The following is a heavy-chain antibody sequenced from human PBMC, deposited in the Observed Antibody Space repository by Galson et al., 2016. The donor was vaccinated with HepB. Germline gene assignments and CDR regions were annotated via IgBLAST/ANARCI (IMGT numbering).Heavy chain of an antibody. D-gene: IGHD3-10*01. V-gene: IGHV1-69*13. CDR3: AKERGVPRGALDI. Sequence: SVKVSCKASGGTFSSYATNWVRQAPGQGLEWMGVIIPILDTANYAEKFQGRVTISADESTSTAYMELSSLKSEDTAVYYCAKERGVPRGALDIWGQGTMVTVSS. CDR2: IIPILDTA. J-gene: IGHJ3*02. CDR1: GGTFSSYA.